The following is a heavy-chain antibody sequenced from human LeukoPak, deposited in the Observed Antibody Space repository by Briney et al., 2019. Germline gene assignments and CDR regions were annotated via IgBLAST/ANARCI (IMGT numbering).Heavy chain of an antibody. Sequence: GSLRLSCAASGFTFSSYSMNWVRQPPGKGLEWIGEINHSGSTNYNPSLKSRVTISVDTSKNQFSLKLSSVTAADTAVYYCARGIETGAYFDYWGQGTLVTVSS. V-gene: IGHV4-34*01. CDR3: ARGIETGAYFDY. CDR1: GFTFSSYS. D-gene: IGHD7-27*01. J-gene: IGHJ4*02. CDR2: INHSGST.